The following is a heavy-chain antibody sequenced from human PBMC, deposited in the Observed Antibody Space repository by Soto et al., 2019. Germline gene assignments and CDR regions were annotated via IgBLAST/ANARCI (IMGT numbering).Heavy chain of an antibody. J-gene: IGHJ4*02. Sequence: EVQLVETGGGLIQPGGSLRLSCAASGFTVSSNYMSWVRQAPGKGLEWVSVIYSGGSTYYADSVKGRFTISRDNSKTTLYLQMNSLRAEDTAVYYCARVPESQTPYYFDYWGQGTLVTVSS. CDR2: IYSGGST. V-gene: IGHV3-53*02. CDR1: GFTVSSNY. CDR3: ARVPESQTPYYFDY.